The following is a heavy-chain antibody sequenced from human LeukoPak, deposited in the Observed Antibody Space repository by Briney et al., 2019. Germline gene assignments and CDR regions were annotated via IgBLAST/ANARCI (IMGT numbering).Heavy chain of an antibody. CDR1: GGTFISYA. CDR2: IIPIFGTA. D-gene: IGHD3-22*01. J-gene: IGHJ5*02. V-gene: IGHV1-69*13. Sequence: SVKVSCKASGGTFISYAISWVRQAPGQGLEWMGGIIPIFGTANYAQKFQGRVTITADESTSTAYMELSSLRSEDTAVYYCARGVEVITSNWFDPWGQGTLVTVSS. CDR3: ARGVEVITSNWFDP.